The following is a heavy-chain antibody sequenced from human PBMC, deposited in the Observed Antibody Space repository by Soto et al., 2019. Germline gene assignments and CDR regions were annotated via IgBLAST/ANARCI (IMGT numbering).Heavy chain of an antibody. CDR2: ISYDGSNK. CDR1: VFTFSSYG. Sequence: ESGGGVVHPGRSLRLSCAASVFTFSSYGMHWVRQAPGKGLEWVAVISYDGSNKYYADSVKGRFTISRDNSKNTLYLQMNSLRAEDTAVYYCAKSQTSYGDYVPQFDYWGQGTLVTVSS. V-gene: IGHV3-30*18. CDR3: AKSQTSYGDYVPQFDY. J-gene: IGHJ4*02. D-gene: IGHD4-17*01.